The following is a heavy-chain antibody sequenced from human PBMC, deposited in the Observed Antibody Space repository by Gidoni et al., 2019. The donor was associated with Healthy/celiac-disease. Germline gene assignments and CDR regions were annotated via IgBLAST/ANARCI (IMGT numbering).Heavy chain of an antibody. CDR1: GGSFSGYY. D-gene: IGHD3-16*01. CDR3: ARGLMRPPRGRFDP. J-gene: IGHJ5*02. V-gene: IGHV4-34*01. Sequence: QVQLQQWGAGLLKPSETLSLTCAVYGGSFSGYYWSWIRQPPGKGLEWSGEINHSGSTNYNPSLKSRVTISVYTSKNQFSLKLSSVTAADTAVYYCARGLMRPPRGRFDPWGQGTLVTVSS. CDR2: INHSGST.